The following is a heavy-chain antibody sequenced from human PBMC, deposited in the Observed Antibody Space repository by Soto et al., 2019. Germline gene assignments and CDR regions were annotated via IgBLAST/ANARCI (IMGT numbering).Heavy chain of an antibody. CDR1: GDSISSNY. J-gene: IGHJ6*02. CDR3: ARERGYYSGLDV. CDR2: IYYSGSI. V-gene: IGHV4-59*01. Sequence: QVQLQESGPGLVKPSETLSLTCTVSGDSISSNYWTWVRQPPGKGLEWIAYIYYSGSINYNPSLKSRVTMSVDTSKNQVSLRLTSVTAADTAIYYCARERGYYSGLDVWGQGTTVTVS.